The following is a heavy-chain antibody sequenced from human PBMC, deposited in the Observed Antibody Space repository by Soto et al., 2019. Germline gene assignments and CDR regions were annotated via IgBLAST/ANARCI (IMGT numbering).Heavy chain of an antibody. Sequence: LSLTCTVSGGSISSYYWSWIRQPPGKGLEWIGYIYYSGSTNYNPSLKSRVTISVDTSKNQFSLKLSSVTAADTAVYYCARAGGDSDAFDIWGQGTMVTVSS. J-gene: IGHJ3*02. CDR1: GGSISSYY. D-gene: IGHD2-21*02. CDR2: IYYSGST. CDR3: ARAGGDSDAFDI. V-gene: IGHV4-59*01.